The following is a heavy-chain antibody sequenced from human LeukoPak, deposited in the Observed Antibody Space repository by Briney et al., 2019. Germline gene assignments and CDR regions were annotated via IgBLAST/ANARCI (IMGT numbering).Heavy chain of an antibody. J-gene: IGHJ4*02. CDR2: INPNSGGT. CDR3: ARDLLGYIAAGY. Sequence: ASVTVSCKTSGATFSNNAFSWVRQAPGQGLEWMGWINPNSGGTNYAQKFQGRVTMTRDTSISTAYMELSRLRSDDTAVYYCARDLLGYIAAGYWGQGTLVTVSS. V-gene: IGHV1-2*02. D-gene: IGHD6-6*01. CDR1: GATFSNNA.